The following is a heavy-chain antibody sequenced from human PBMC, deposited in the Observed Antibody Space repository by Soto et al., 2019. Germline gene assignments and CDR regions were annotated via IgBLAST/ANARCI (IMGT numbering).Heavy chain of an antibody. CDR3: ATMTTSSWFKYFEP. D-gene: IGHD2-2*01. J-gene: IGHJ5*02. CDR2: IIPIFGRP. Sequence: QVQLVQSGAEVRKPGSSVKVSCRASGGSFRSYAVNWVRQAPGQGLEWMGGIIPIFGRPTYAETFKGRLTITADDSTDTVYMELGGLTPADTAIYYCATMTTSSWFKYFEPWGQGSLVTVSS. V-gene: IGHV1-69*01. CDR1: GGSFRSYA.